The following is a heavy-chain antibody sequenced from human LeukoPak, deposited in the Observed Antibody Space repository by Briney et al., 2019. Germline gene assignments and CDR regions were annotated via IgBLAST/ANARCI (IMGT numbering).Heavy chain of an antibody. CDR2: ISSSSSYI. CDR3: ARDLGWLQPPAY. D-gene: IGHD5-24*01. J-gene: IGHJ4*02. V-gene: IGHV3-21*01. Sequence: GGSLRLSCAASGFDFSNYWMYWVRQAPGKGLEWVSSISSSSSYIYYADSVKGRFTISRDNAKNSLYLQMNSLRAEDTAVYYCARDLGWLQPPAYWGQGTLVTVSS. CDR1: GFDFSNYW.